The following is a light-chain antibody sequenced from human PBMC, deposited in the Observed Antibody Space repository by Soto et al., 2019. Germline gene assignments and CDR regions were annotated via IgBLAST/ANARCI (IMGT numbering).Light chain of an antibody. CDR2: GNT. Sequence: QSVLTQPPSVSGAPGQRVTIPCTGSSSNIGAGYDIHWYQQLPGTAPKLLIYGNTNRPSRVPDRFSGAKSGTSASLTITGLQAEDEADYYCQSYDNSLSAYVFGAGTKLTVL. J-gene: IGLJ1*01. CDR3: QSYDNSLSAYV. V-gene: IGLV1-40*01. CDR1: SSNIGAGYD.